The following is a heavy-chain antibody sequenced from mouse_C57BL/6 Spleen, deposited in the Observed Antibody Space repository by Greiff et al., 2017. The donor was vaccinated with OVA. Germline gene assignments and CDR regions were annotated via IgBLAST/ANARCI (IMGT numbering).Heavy chain of an antibody. CDR1: GFTFSSYT. Sequence: DVMLVESGGGLVKPGGSLKLSCAASGFTFSSYTMSWVRQTPEKRLEWVATISGGGGNTYSTDSVKGRFPLSRDNAKNTLYLQMSSLRSEDTALYYCARHYYGSSHWYFDVWGTGTTVTVAS. CDR3: ARHYYGSSHWYFDV. V-gene: IGHV5-9*01. D-gene: IGHD1-1*01. J-gene: IGHJ1*03. CDR2: ISGGGGNT.